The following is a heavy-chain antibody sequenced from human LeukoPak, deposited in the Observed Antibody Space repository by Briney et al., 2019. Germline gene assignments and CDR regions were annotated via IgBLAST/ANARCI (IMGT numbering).Heavy chain of an antibody. J-gene: IGHJ4*02. CDR3: AKEYNWNYEY. Sequence: GGSLRLSCAASGFTFRNYVMSWVRQAPGKGLEWVSTISGGGGSTYYADSVKGRFTISRENSKNTLYLQMNSLRAEDTAVFYCAKEYNWNYEYWGQGTLVTVSS. D-gene: IGHD1-7*01. CDR1: GFTFRNYV. V-gene: IGHV3-23*01. CDR2: ISGGGGST.